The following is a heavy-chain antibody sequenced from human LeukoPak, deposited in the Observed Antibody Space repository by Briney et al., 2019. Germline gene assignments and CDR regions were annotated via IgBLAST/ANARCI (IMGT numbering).Heavy chain of an antibody. V-gene: IGHV3-23*01. J-gene: IGHJ4*01. CDR1: GFTFSSYA. CDR3: AKDPTYYYDSTGGLLY. CDR2: ISGSGGST. D-gene: IGHD3-22*01. Sequence: PGGSLRLSCAASGFTFSSYAMSWVRQAPGKGLEWVSAISGSGGSTYYADSVKGRFTISRYNSKNTLYLQMNSLRAEDTAVYYCAKDPTYYYDSTGGLLYWGDGTLVTVSS.